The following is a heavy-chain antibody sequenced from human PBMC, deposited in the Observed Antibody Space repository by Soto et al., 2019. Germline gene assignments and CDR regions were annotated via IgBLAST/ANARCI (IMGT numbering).Heavy chain of an antibody. CDR1: GFTFSSYG. Sequence: QVQLVESGGGVVQPGRSLRLSCAASGFTFSSYGMHWVRQAPGKGLEWVAVIWYDGSNKYYADSVKGRFTISRDNSKNTLYLQMNSLRAEDTAVYYCARVGYCSSTSCYTGTEYYYGMDVWGQGTTVTVSS. V-gene: IGHV3-33*01. J-gene: IGHJ6*02. CDR2: IWYDGSNK. CDR3: ARVGYCSSTSCYTGTEYYYGMDV. D-gene: IGHD2-2*02.